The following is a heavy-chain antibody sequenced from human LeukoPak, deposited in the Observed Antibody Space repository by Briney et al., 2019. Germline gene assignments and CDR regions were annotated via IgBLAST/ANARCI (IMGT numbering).Heavy chain of an antibody. D-gene: IGHD3-9*01. CDR1: GYTFTSYG. J-gene: IGHJ4*02. CDR2: ISAYNGNT. CDR3: ARYFGQGYFGSRFDY. V-gene: IGHV1-18*01. Sequence: ASVKVSCKASGYTFTSYGISWVRQAPGQGLEWMGWISAYNGNTNYAQKLQGRVTMTTDTSTSTAYMELRSLRSDDTAVYYCARYFGQGYFGSRFDYWGQGTLVTVSS.